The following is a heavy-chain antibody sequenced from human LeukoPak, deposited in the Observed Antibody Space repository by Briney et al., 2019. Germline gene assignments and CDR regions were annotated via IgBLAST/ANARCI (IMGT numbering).Heavy chain of an antibody. CDR2: MKYDGSEM. V-gene: IGHV3-7*05. CDR3: AKDSAETYGSSWYGVYYFDY. D-gene: IGHD6-13*01. J-gene: IGHJ4*02. CDR1: GFTFKTYW. Sequence: PGGSLRLSCAASGFTFKTYWMNWVRQPPGKGLQWVATMKYDGSEMFYVDSVKGRFTISRDNTKTSLYLRMNSLRAEDTAVYYCAKDSAETYGSSWYGVYYFDYWGQGTLVTVSS.